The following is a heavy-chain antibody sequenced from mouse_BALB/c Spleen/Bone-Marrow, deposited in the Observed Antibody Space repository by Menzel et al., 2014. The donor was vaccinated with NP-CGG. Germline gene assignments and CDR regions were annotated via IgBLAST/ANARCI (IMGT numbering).Heavy chain of an antibody. V-gene: IGHV1-54*01. Sequence: QVQLQQPGAGLVQPGTSVKVSCTASGYAFTYYLIEWVNQSPGQGLEWIGVINPGGGGTNYNEKFKGKATLTADKSSSTAYMKHSSLTSDDSAVYFCARNANCLFTYWGQGTLVTVSA. CDR1: GYAFTYYL. J-gene: IGHJ3*01. CDR2: INPGGGGT. CDR3: ARNANCLFTY. D-gene: IGHD4-1*01.